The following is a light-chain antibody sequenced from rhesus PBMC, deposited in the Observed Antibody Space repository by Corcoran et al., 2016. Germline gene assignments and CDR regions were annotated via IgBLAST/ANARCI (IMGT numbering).Light chain of an antibody. CDR1: QSLLHTDGYTY. V-gene: IGKV2-61*01. Sequence: DIVMTQTPLSLPVTPGVPAPISCRSSQSLLHTDGYTYLDWYLQKPGQSPQLLIYGGSKRATGDPDRFSGSGSGNDCTLKISKVEAEYVVVYYCMQHKALPLTFGGGTKVELK. J-gene: IGKJ4*01. CDR2: GGS. CDR3: MQHKALPLT.